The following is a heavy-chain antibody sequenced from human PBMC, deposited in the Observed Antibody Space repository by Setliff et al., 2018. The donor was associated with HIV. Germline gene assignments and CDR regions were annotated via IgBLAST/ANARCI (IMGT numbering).Heavy chain of an antibody. CDR3: ARDSSEYFDFSSGDFHYMDV. D-gene: IGHD3-3*01. Sequence: ASVKVSCKASGYTFTDYGINWVRQAPGQGLEWMGWINTNSWIPTYAQGFTGRFVFSLDTTVRTAYLEISDLRADDTGVYYCARDSSEYFDFSSGDFHYMDVWGKGTTGTVSS. CDR1: GYTFTDYG. V-gene: IGHV7-4-1*02. J-gene: IGHJ6*03. CDR2: INTNSWIP.